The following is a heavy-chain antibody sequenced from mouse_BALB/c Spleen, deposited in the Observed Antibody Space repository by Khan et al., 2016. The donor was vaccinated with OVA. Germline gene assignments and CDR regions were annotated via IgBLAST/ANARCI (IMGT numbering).Heavy chain of an antibody. Sequence: EVELVESGGGLVQPGGSRKLSCAASGFTFNSYGMHWVRQAPEKGLEWVAYISGDSNTIYYTDTVKGRFTISRDNPKNTLFLQKTSLSSGDTAMYYCATSYFYGYYFDYWGPGTTLTVS. V-gene: IGHV5-17*02. J-gene: IGHJ2*01. CDR3: ATSYFYGYYFDY. CDR2: ISGDSNTI. D-gene: IGHD1-1*01. CDR1: GFTFNSYG.